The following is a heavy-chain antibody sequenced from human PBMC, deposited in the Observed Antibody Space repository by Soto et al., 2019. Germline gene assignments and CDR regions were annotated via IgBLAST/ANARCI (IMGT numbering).Heavy chain of an antibody. CDR2: IYHTGST. Sequence: QVQLLESGPGLVKPSQTLSLTCTVSGGSMSRGDYYWSWIRQPPGKGLEWIGFIYHTGSTYYSPSLKNRVAISVDTSKNQFSLKLSSVTAADTAVYFCARDPLYDYGDLSHVFDSWGQGTMVTVSS. J-gene: IGHJ3*02. D-gene: IGHD4-17*01. CDR3: ARDPLYDYGDLSHVFDS. V-gene: IGHV4-30-4*01. CDR1: GGSMSRGDYY.